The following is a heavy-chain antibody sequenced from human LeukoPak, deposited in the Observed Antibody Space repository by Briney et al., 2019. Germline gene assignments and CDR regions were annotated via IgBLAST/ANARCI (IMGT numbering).Heavy chain of an antibody. J-gene: IGHJ4*02. CDR3: VRHFHGSGYVVDL. Sequence: PSGTLSLTCAVSGGSITSRHWWSWVRQPPGKGLEWIGEIYHSGSTNYNPSLESRVTISVDTTKNQFSLKLTSVTAADTAVYFCVRHFHGSGYVVDLWGQGTLVTVSS. CDR1: GGSITSRHW. D-gene: IGHD6-13*01. CDR2: IYHSGST. V-gene: IGHV4-4*02.